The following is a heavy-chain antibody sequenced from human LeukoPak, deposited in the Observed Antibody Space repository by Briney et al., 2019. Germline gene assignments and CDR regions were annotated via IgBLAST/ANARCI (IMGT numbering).Heavy chain of an antibody. Sequence: GGSLRLSCAASGFTFSSYWMSWVRQAPGKGLEWVSYISSSGSTIYYADSVKGRFTISKDNAKNSLYLQMNSLRAEDTAVYYCARDYYDILTGYYPLDYWGQGTLVTVSS. D-gene: IGHD3-9*01. CDR3: ARDYYDILTGYYPLDY. CDR2: ISSSGSTI. V-gene: IGHV3-48*04. J-gene: IGHJ4*02. CDR1: GFTFSSYW.